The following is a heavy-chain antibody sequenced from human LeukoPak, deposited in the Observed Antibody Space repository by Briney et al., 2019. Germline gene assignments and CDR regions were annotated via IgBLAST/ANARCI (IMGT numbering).Heavy chain of an antibody. V-gene: IGHV4-34*01. CDR3: ARGLQYSGYF. CDR2: INHSGST. D-gene: IGHD5-12*01. Sequence: SETLSLTCAVYGGSFSGYYWSWIRQPPGRGLEWIGEINHSGSTNYNPSLKSRVTISVDTSKNQFSLKLSSVTAADTAVYYCARGLQYSGYFWGQGTLVTVSS. CDR1: GGSFSGYY. J-gene: IGHJ4*02.